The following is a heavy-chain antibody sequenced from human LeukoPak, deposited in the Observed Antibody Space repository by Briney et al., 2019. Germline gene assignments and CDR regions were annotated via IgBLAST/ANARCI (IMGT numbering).Heavy chain of an antibody. CDR1: GFTFSIYA. CDR3: ARELVDY. V-gene: IGHV3-21*04. D-gene: IGHD6-13*01. CDR2: IGSSDT. Sequence: GGSLRLSCAASGFTFSIYAMHWVRQVPGKGLEWVSAIGSSDTYYADSVKGRFTISRDNAKNSLYLQMNSLRAEDTAVYYCARELVDYWGQGTLVTVSS. J-gene: IGHJ4*02.